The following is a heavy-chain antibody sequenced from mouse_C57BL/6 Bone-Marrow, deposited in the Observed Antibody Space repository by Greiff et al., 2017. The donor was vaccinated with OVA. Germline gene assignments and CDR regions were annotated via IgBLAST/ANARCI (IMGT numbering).Heavy chain of an antibody. Sequence: VQLQQSGPELVKPGASVKISCKASGYTFTDYYMNWVKQSHGKSLEWIGDITPNNGGTSYNQKFKGKATLTVDKSSSTAYMELRSLTSEDSAVYYCARDYGSSQDYFDHWGQGTTLTVSS. J-gene: IGHJ2*01. CDR2: ITPNNGGT. D-gene: IGHD1-1*01. V-gene: IGHV1-26*01. CDR3: ARDYGSSQDYFDH. CDR1: GYTFTDYY.